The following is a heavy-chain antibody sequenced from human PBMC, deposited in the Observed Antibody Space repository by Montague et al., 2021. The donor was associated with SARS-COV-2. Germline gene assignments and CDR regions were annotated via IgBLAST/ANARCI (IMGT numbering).Heavy chain of an antibody. J-gene: IGHJ4*02. CDR1: GDSVSSSYHY. V-gene: IGHV4-39*01. CDR2: FYYSGYT. CDR3: ARRRLREDYFDF. D-gene: IGHD4-17*01. Sequence: SETLSLTCTVSGDSVSSSYHYWGWIRQPPGKGLVWLGIFYYSGYTDYNPSVKGRVTISIDASQNQFSLKLNSLTATDMAVYHCARRRLREDYFDFWGQGTLLTVSS.